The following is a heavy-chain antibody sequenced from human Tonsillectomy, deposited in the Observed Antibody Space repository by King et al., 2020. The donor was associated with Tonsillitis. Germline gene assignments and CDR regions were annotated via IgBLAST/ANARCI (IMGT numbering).Heavy chain of an antibody. Sequence: QLQESGPGLVKPSETLSLTCTVSGGSISSSSYYWGWIRQPPGKGLEWIGSIYYSGSTYYNPSLKSRVTISVDTSKNQFSLKLSSVTAADTAVYYCAGHRTSRWYFDYWGQGTLVTVSS. CDR1: GGSISSSSYY. V-gene: IGHV4-39*01. CDR3: AGHRTSRWYFDY. CDR2: IYYSGST. D-gene: IGHD6-13*01. J-gene: IGHJ4*02.